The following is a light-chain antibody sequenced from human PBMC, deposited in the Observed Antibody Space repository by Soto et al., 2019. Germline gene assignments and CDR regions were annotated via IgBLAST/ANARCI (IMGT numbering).Light chain of an antibody. V-gene: IGKV1-39*01. J-gene: IGKJ4*01. Sequence: DIQMTQSPSSLSASVGDRVTITCRASQSISSYLNWYQQKPGKAPKLMIYAASSLQSGVPSRFSGSGSGPDFTLTISSLQPEDFATYYCQQSYSTPLTFGGGTQVAIK. CDR1: QSISSY. CDR2: AAS. CDR3: QQSYSTPLT.